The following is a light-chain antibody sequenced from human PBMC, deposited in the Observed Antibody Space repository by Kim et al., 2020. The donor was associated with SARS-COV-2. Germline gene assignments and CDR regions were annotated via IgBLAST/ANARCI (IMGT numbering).Light chain of an antibody. CDR1: TSNIGSNY. CDR2: RNN. Sequence: QSVLTQPPSASGTPGQRVTISCSGSTSNIGSNYVYWYQQLPGTAPKVLIYRNNQRPSGVPDRFSGSKSATSASLAISGLRSEDEADYYCAAWDDSLGGPIYVFGTGTKVTVL. CDR3: AAWDDSLGGPIYV. V-gene: IGLV1-47*01. J-gene: IGLJ1*01.